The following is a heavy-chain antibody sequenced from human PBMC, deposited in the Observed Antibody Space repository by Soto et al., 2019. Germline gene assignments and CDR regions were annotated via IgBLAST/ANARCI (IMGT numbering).Heavy chain of an antibody. CDR1: GVSLSTSAVR. J-gene: IGHJ6*02. CDR3: ASGIVVPGTDYYAMDV. Sequence: QTTLKESGPTLVKPTQTLTLTCTVSGVSLSTSAVRVGWIRQPPGKALEWLAVIYWDDDKRYSPSLKSRLTITKDNSKNQVVLSMTTVDPADIATYYCASGIVVPGTDYYAMDVWGQGTAVAVSS. D-gene: IGHD6-19*01. V-gene: IGHV2-5*02. CDR2: IYWDDDK.